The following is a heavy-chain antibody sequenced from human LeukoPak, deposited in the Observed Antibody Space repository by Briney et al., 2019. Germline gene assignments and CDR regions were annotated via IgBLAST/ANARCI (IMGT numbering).Heavy chain of an antibody. J-gene: IGHJ4*02. D-gene: IGHD4-11*01. CDR1: GFIFSSYW. V-gene: IGHV3-74*03. CDR3: VRDRETTVTTLDF. CDR2: ISGDGSST. Sequence: GGSLRLSCAASGFIFSSYWMHWVRQVPGKRLVWVSRISGDGSSTTYADSVRGRFTISRDNAKNTLYLQMSSLRAEDTAVYYCVRDRETTVTTLDFWGQGTVVTVSS.